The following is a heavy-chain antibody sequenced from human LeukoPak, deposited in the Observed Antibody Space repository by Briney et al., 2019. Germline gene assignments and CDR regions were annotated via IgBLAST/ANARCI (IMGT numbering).Heavy chain of an antibody. Sequence: GGSLRLSCATSGFTFSNYWMSWVRRAPGKGLEWVANIRQDGSDKYYVDSVKGRFTISRDNAKNSLYLQMNTLRAEDTAVYYCARGEGLGTTNGGYYFAYWGQGSLVIVSS. V-gene: IGHV3-7*01. CDR2: IRQDGSDK. CDR3: ARGEGLGTTNGGYYFAY. CDR1: GFTFSNYW. J-gene: IGHJ4*02. D-gene: IGHD1-26*01.